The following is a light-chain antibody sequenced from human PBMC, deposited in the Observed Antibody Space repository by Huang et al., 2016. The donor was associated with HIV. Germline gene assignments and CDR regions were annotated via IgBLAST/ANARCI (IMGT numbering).Light chain of an antibody. J-gene: IGKJ2*01. CDR2: DAS. Sequence: IVLTQSPATLFLSPGERATLSCRASQTISSNSLAWYQQKLGQAPRLLIYDASTRATGIPDRVSGSGSVTDFTLTISNLGPQDFAVYYCQQYANSLSSTFGQGTKLEIK. CDR1: QTISSNS. CDR3: QQYANSLSST. V-gene: IGKV3-20*01.